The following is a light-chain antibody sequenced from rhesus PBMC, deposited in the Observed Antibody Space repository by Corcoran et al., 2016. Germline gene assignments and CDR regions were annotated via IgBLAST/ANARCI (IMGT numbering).Light chain of an antibody. Sequence: DIQMTQSPSSLSASVGDRVTITCRASENVNSLLNWYQQKPGKAPKLLIYEASILRSGVPSRLSGSGSWTDYTFTCRSLQPEDVATYYCQHGYGTPWTFGQGTKVEIK. V-gene: IGKV1-74*01. CDR2: EAS. J-gene: IGKJ1*01. CDR1: ENVNSL. CDR3: QHGYGTPWT.